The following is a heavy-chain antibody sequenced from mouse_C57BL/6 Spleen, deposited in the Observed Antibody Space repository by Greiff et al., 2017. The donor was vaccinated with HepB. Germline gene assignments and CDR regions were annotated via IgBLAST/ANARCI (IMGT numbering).Heavy chain of an antibody. CDR3: ASENWVYYAMDY. J-gene: IGHJ4*01. D-gene: IGHD4-1*01. V-gene: IGHV1-82*01. CDR2: IYPGDGDT. CDR1: GYAFSSSW. Sequence: VQLQQSGPELVKPGASVKISCKASGYAFSSSWMNWVKQRPGKGLEWIGRIYPGDGDTNYNGKFKGKATLTSAKSSSTAYMQLSSLTSEDSAVYFCASENWVYYAMDYWGQGTSVTVSS.